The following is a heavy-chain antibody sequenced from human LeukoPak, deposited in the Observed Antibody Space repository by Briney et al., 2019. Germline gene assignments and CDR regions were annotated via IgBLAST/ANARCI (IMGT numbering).Heavy chain of an antibody. D-gene: IGHD3-10*01. Sequence: PSETLSLTCAVYGGSFSGYYWSWIRQPPGKGLEWIGEINHSGSTNYNPSLKSRVTISVDTSKNQFSLKLSSVTAADTAVYYFARGRRGYYFDYWGQGTLVTVSS. CDR1: GGSFSGYY. CDR2: INHSGST. J-gene: IGHJ4*02. V-gene: IGHV4-34*01. CDR3: ARGRRGYYFDY.